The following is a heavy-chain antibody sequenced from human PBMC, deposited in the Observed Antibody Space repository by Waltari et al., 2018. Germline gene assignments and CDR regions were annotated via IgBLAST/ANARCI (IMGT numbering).Heavy chain of an antibody. CDR2: IYYSGST. CDR1: GGSISSYY. Sequence: QVQLQESGPGLVKPSETLSLTCPVSGGSISSYYWSWLRQPPGKGLEWIGYIYYSGSTNYNPSLKSRVTISVDTSKNQFSLKLSSVTAADTAVYYCARGSHYYGSGSYYFFDYWGQGTLVTVSS. D-gene: IGHD3-10*01. V-gene: IGHV4-59*01. CDR3: ARGSHYYGSGSYYFFDY. J-gene: IGHJ4*02.